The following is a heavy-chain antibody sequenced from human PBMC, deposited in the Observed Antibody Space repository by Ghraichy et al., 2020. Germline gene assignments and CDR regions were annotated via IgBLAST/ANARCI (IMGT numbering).Heavy chain of an antibody. CDR3: ARDYYDSRGYYYGMDV. CDR2: MNPNSGNT. Sequence: ASVKVSCKASGYTFTSYDVNWVRQATGQGLEWMGWMNPNSGNTGYAQKFQGRVTMARNTSISTAYMELSSLRSEDTAIYYCARDYYDSRGYYYGMDVWGQGTTVTVSS. CDR1: GYTFTSYD. J-gene: IGHJ6*02. V-gene: IGHV1-8*01. D-gene: IGHD3-22*01.